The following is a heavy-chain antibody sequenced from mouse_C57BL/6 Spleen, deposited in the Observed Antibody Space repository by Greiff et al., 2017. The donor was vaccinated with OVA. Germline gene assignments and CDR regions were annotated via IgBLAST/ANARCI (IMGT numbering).Heavy chain of an antibody. CDR1: GFTFSSYA. J-gene: IGHJ2*01. CDR3: ARKRSNFDY. V-gene: IGHV5-4*01. Sequence: VQLQQSGGGLVKPGGSLKLSCAASGFTFSSYAMSWVRQTPEKRLEWVATISDGGSYTYYPDNVKGRFTISRDNAKNNLYLQMSHLKSEDTAMYYCARKRSNFDYWGQGTTLTVSS. CDR2: ISDGGSYT.